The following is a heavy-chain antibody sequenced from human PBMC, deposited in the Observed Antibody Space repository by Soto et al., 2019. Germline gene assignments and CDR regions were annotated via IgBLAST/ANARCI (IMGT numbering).Heavy chain of an antibody. D-gene: IGHD3-10*01. Sequence: GGSLRLSCAASGFTFSSYAMSWVRQAPGKGLEWVSAISGSGGSTYYADSVKGRFTISRDNSKNTLYLQMNSLRAEDTAVYYCAKGTGFGEKSAYYYYYMDVWGKGTTVTVSS. CDR3: AKGTGFGEKSAYYYYYMDV. CDR1: GFTFSSYA. V-gene: IGHV3-23*01. CDR2: ISGSGGST. J-gene: IGHJ6*03.